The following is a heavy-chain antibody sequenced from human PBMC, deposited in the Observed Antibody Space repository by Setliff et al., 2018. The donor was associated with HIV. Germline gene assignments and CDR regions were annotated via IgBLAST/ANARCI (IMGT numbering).Heavy chain of an antibody. J-gene: IGHJ6*03. D-gene: IGHD3-22*01. CDR3: ARAEGYYDSSVNPGRYYYYYMDV. Sequence: SETLSLTCTVSGGSISSSSYYWGWIRQSPEKGLEWIANIYYRGNTYYNPSLRSRFTISVDTSKNQFSLKLNSVTAADTAVYYCARAEGYYDSSVNPGRYYYYYMDVWGKGTTVTVSS. V-gene: IGHV4-39*07. CDR2: IYYRGNT. CDR1: GGSISSSSYY.